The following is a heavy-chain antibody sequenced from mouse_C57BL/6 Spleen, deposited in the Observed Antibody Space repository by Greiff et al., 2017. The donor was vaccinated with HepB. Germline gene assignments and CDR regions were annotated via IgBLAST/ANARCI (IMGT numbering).Heavy chain of an antibody. D-gene: IGHD1-1*01. Sequence: QVQLKQPGAELVMPGASVKLSCKASGYTFTSYWMHWVKQRPGQGLEWIGEIDPSDSYTNYNQKFKGKSTLTVDKSSSTAYMQLSSLTSEDSAVYYCARLYGSSSAYWGQGTLVTVSA. J-gene: IGHJ3*01. V-gene: IGHV1-69*01. CDR1: GYTFTSYW. CDR2: IDPSDSYT. CDR3: ARLYGSSSAY.